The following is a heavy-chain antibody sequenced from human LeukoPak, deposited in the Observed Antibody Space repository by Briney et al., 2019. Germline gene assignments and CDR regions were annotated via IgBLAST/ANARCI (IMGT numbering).Heavy chain of an antibody. CDR2: INHSGST. CDR3: AGGYSYGSTYYYMDV. CDR1: GGSFSGYY. Sequence: PSETLSLTCAVYGGSFSGYYWSWIRQPPGKGLEWIGEINHSGSTNYNPSLKSRVTISVDTSKNQFSLKLSSVTAADTAVYYCAGGYSYGSTYYYMDVWGKGTTVTISS. V-gene: IGHV4-34*01. D-gene: IGHD5-18*01. J-gene: IGHJ6*03.